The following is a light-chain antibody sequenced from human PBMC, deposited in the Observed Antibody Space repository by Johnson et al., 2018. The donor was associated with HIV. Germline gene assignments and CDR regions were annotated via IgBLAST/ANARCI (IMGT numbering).Light chain of an antibody. CDR1: RSNIGNNY. J-gene: IGLJ1*01. Sequence: SVLSQPPSVSAAPGQKVTISCSGSRSNIGNNYVSWYQQLPGTAPKLLIYDNNKRPSGIPDRFSGSKSGTSATLGINGLQTGDEAEYYCGTWDSSLSAGGVFGTGTNVTVL. V-gene: IGLV1-51*01. CDR2: DNN. CDR3: GTWDSSLSAGGV.